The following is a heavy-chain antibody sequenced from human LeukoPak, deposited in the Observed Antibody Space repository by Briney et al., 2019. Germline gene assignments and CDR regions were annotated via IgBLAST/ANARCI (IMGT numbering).Heavy chain of an antibody. Sequence: ASVKVSCKASGYTFTGYYMHWVRQAPGQGLEWMGRINPNSGGTKYAQKFQGRFTMTTDTFRSTAHMELRSLRSDDTAVYYCARNRYYGSSGYPDFDYWGQGTLVTVSS. V-gene: IGHV1-2*06. J-gene: IGHJ4*02. CDR2: INPNSGGT. CDR3: ARNRYYGSSGYPDFDY. D-gene: IGHD3-22*01. CDR1: GYTFTGYY.